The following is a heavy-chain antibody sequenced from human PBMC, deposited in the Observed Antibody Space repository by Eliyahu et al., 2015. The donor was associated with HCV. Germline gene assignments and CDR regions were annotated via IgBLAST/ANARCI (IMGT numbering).Heavy chain of an antibody. V-gene: IGHV1-69*08. D-gene: IGHD1-7*01. CDR2: IIPLLETP. CDR3: ARVNRWNLFDS. J-gene: IGHJ4*02. Sequence: QVQLVQSGAEVKKPGSSXKVSCKAXGGXXXTDAISWVRXAPGQGLEWMGRIIPLLETPNYAQMFQDRVTIMADRFTSTLHLELSSLRSEDTAVYYCARVNRWNLFDSWGQGTQVTVAS. CDR1: GGXXXTDA.